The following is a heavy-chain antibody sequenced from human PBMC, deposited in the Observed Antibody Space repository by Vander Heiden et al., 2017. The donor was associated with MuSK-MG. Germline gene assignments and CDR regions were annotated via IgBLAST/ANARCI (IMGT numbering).Heavy chain of an antibody. J-gene: IGHJ4*02. V-gene: IGHV4-34*01. CDR2: INHSGST. Sequence: QVQLQLWGAGRLKSSETLSLTCAAYGGSFCGYYWSWIRQPPGKKLEWIGEINHSGSTNYNPSLKSRVTISVDTSKNQFSLKLSSVTATDTAVYYCARGRANDYGGNRYFDYWGQGTLVTVSS. CDR1: GGSFCGYY. CDR3: ARGRANDYGGNRYFDY. D-gene: IGHD4-17*01.